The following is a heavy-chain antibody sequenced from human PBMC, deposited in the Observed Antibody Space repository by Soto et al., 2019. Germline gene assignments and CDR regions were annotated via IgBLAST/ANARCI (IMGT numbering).Heavy chain of an antibody. J-gene: IGHJ6*02. CDR1: GFTFSNAW. V-gene: IGHV3-15*01. D-gene: IGHD5-18*01. Sequence: GGSLRLSCAASGFTFSNAWMSWVRQAPGKGLEWVGRIKSKTDGGTTDYAAPVKGRFTISRDDSKNTLYLQMNSLKAEDTAVYYCTTGPFIQLWWYGMDVWGQGTTVTVSS. CDR3: TTGPFIQLWWYGMDV. CDR2: IKSKTDGGTT.